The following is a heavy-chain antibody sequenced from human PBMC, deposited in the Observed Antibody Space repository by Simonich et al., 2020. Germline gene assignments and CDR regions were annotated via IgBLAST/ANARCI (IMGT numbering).Heavy chain of an antibody. Sequence: QVQLVQSGDEVKKPGASVKVSCKASGYTFTSYGISWGRQAPGQGLEGMGWISAYNGNTNYAQKVQGRVTMTTDTSTSTAYMELRSLRSDDTAVYYCARDQGGRAAAATDYWGQGTLVTVSS. CDR3: ARDQGGRAAAATDY. V-gene: IGHV1-18*01. CDR2: ISAYNGNT. CDR1: GYTFTSYG. J-gene: IGHJ4*02. D-gene: IGHD6-13*01.